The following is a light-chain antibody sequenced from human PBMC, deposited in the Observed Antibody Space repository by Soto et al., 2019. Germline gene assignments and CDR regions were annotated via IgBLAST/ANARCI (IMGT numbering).Light chain of an antibody. V-gene: IGKV3-15*01. CDR3: QKYNDWLWT. Sequence: EIVMTQSPDTLSVSPGERDTLSCRASQSVSSNLAWYQQKPGQAPRLLIYGASTRATGIPGRFSCSVSGTAFTLTVSSLQSEDFGFYYCQKYNDWLWTFDQGTKVEI. CDR2: GAS. J-gene: IGKJ1*01. CDR1: QSVSSN.